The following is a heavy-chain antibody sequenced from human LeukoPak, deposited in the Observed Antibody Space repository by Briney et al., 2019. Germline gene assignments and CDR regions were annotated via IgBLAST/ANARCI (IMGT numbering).Heavy chain of an antibody. CDR1: GGTFSSYA. CDR3: ARSSALMVRGVTDYYYYYMDV. CDR2: IIPIFGTA. Sequence: GASVKVSCKASGGTFSSYAISWVRQAPGQGLEWMGGIIPIFGTANYAQKFQGRVTITTDESTSTAYMELSSLRSEDTAVYYCARSSALMVRGVTDYYYYYMDVWGKGTTVTVSS. V-gene: IGHV1-69*05. D-gene: IGHD3-10*01. J-gene: IGHJ6*03.